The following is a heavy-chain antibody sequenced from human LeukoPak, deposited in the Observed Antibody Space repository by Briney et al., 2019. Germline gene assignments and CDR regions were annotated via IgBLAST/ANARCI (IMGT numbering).Heavy chain of an antibody. J-gene: IGHJ4*02. CDR1: GYTFTSYG. D-gene: IGHD3-10*01. V-gene: IGHV1-18*01. Sequence: ASVKVSCKASGYTFTSYGISWARQAPGQGLEWMGWISAYNGNTNYAQKLQGRVTMTTDTSTSTAYMELRSLRSDDTAFYYCAREGGNVLLWFGEFEVWGQGTLVTVSS. CDR2: ISAYNGNT. CDR3: AREGGNVLLWFGEFEV.